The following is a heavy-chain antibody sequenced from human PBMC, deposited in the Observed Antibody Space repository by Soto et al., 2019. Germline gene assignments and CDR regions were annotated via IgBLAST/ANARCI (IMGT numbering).Heavy chain of an antibody. J-gene: IGHJ5*02. Sequence: QVQLQQWGAGLLKPSETLSLTCAVYGGSFSGYYWSWIRQPPGKGLEWIGEINHSGSTNYNPSLKSRVTISVDTSKNQFSLKLSSVPAADTAVYYSARGDIVVVVAATRSRRNRFDPWGQGTLVTVSS. D-gene: IGHD2-15*01. CDR3: ARGDIVVVVAATRSRRNRFDP. CDR1: GGSFSGYY. V-gene: IGHV4-34*01. CDR2: INHSGST.